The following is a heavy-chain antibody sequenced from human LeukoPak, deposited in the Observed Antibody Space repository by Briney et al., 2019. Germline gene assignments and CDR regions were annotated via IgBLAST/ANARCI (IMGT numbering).Heavy chain of an antibody. D-gene: IGHD6-19*01. J-gene: IGHJ4*02. CDR3: ARTPIPQYNSGWYTSYYFDY. V-gene: IGHV4-39*01. CDR1: VGSISSSIYY. Sequence: PSETLSLTCTVSVGSISSSIYYCGWIRQPPGEWLMWLGSIFYSGSTFYNPTLNSRVNMYVDTSKSQFSLRLSSVTAADTAVYYCARTPIPQYNSGWYTSYYFDYWGQGTLVTVSS. CDR2: IFYSGST.